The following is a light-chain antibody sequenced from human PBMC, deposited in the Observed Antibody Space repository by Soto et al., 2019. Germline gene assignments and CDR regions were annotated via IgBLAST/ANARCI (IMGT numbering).Light chain of an antibody. J-gene: IGKJ2*01. Sequence: DIQMTQSPSSLSASVGDRVTITCRASQSSATFINWYQQKLGSAPRLLIYEASGLQSGVPSRFSGSGSGTHFVLTISNFQPEDSATYFCQQTYTNPQTFGQGTKVDIK. V-gene: IGKV1-39*01. CDR1: QSSATF. CDR3: QQTYTNPQT. CDR2: EAS.